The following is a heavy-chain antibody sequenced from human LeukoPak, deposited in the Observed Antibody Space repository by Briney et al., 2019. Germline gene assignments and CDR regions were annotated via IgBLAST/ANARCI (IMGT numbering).Heavy chain of an antibody. D-gene: IGHD6-19*01. CDR3: ATPSGRIAVADSFFDY. Sequence: ASVKASCKVSGYTLTELSMHWMRHAPGKGLEWMGGFDPEDGETIYAQKFQGRVTMTEDPSTDTAYMELSSLRSEDTAVYYCATPSGRIAVADSFFDYWGQGTLVTVSS. J-gene: IGHJ4*02. V-gene: IGHV1-24*01. CDR1: GYTLTELS. CDR2: FDPEDGET.